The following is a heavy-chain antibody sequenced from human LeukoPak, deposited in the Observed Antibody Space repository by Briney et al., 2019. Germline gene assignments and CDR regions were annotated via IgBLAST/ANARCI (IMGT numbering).Heavy chain of an antibody. CDR3: AKRLSTSSYDS. V-gene: IGHV3-23*01. CDR2: ISGSGGST. CDR1: GFTFSSYA. J-gene: IGHJ4*02. D-gene: IGHD2-2*01. Sequence: GGSLRLSCAASGFTFSSYAMSWVRQAPGKGLEWVSAISGSGGSTYHADSVKGRFTISRDNSRHTLYLQMNSLRVGDTAVYYCAKRLSTSSYDSWGQGTLVTVSS.